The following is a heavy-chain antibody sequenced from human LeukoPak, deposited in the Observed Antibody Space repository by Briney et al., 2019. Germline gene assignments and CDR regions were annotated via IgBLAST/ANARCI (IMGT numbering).Heavy chain of an antibody. V-gene: IGHV3-30*04. CDR1: GFTFSTYA. Sequence: GGSLRVSCAASGFTFSTYAMSWVRQAPGQGLEWVALISNDGKTTDYADSVKDRFTISRDNSENTLFLQMSGLRVEDTAVYYCARDRHSYDTSGYYYHYYYYGMDVWGPGTTVTVSS. CDR3: ARDRHSYDTSGYYYHYYYYGMDV. CDR2: ISNDGKTT. J-gene: IGHJ6*02. D-gene: IGHD3-22*01.